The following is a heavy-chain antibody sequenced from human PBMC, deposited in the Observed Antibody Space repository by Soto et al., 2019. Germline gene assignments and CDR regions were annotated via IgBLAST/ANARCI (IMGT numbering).Heavy chain of an antibody. J-gene: IGHJ6*03. V-gene: IGHV4-34*01. Sequence: PSETLSLTCAVYGGSFSGYYWSWIRQPPGKGLEWIGEINHSGSTNYNPSLKSRVTISVDTSKNQFSLKLSSVTAADTAVYYCARGTGVQDIVLMVRPYYYMDVWGKGTTVTVSS. CDR3: ARGTGVQDIVLMVRPYYYMDV. D-gene: IGHD2-8*01. CDR2: INHSGST. CDR1: GGSFSGYY.